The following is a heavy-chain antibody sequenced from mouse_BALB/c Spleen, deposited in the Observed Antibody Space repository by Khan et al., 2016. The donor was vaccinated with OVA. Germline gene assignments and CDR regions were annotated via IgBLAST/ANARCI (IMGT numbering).Heavy chain of an antibody. CDR1: GFTFSGFG. CDR2: ISSGRSTI. CDR3: ARAGYGYFDY. D-gene: IGHD2-2*01. Sequence: EVELVESGGGLAQPGGSRKLSCAASGFTFSGFGMHWVRQAPEKGLEWVAYISSGRSTIYYADTVKGQFTITRDDPKNTLFLHMASLKSEDTAMYDCARAGYGYFDYWSQGTTLTVSS. V-gene: IGHV5-17*02. J-gene: IGHJ2*01.